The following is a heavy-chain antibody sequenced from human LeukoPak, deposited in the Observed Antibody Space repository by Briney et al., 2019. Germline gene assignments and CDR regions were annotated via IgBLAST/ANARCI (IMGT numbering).Heavy chain of an antibody. CDR2: IYSGGTT. J-gene: IGHJ4*02. Sequence: VGSLRLSCAASGFTVSSNYMHWVRQAPGRGLEWVSIIYSGGTTYHADSVKGRFTISRDNSKNTVYLQMNSLRAEDTALYYCARGEMATVVDYWGQGTLVTVSS. CDR1: GFTVSSNY. V-gene: IGHV3-53*01. CDR3: ARGEMATVVDY. D-gene: IGHD5-24*01.